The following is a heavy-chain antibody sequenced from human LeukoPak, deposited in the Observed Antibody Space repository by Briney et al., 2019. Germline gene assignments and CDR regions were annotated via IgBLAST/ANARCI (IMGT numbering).Heavy chain of an antibody. D-gene: IGHD3-10*01. Sequence: ASVKVSCKSSGYTFTSYAMNWVRQAPGQGLEWMGWISTNTGNPTYAQGFTGRFVFSLDTSVSTAYLQISSLKAEDTAVYYCARESTMVRGVPSFYYYYYMDVWGKGTTVTVSS. CDR2: ISTNTGNP. V-gene: IGHV7-4-1*02. CDR3: ARESTMVRGVPSFYYYYYMDV. CDR1: GYTFTSYA. J-gene: IGHJ6*03.